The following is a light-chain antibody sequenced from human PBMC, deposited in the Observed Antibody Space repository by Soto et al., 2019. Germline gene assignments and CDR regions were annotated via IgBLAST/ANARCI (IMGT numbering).Light chain of an antibody. CDR2: DDS. J-gene: IGLJ1*01. V-gene: IGLV3-21*02. CDR1: NIGSKS. Sequence: SYELTQPPSVSVAPGQTARITCGGNNIGSKSVHWYQQKPGQAPVLVVYDDSDRPSGILERFSGSNSGNTATLTISRVEAGDEADYYCQVWDSSSDKVFGTGTKVTVL. CDR3: QVWDSSSDKV.